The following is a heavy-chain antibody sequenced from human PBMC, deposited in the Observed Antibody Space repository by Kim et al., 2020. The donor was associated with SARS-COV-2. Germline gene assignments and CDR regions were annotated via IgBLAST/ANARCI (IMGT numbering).Heavy chain of an antibody. D-gene: IGHD3-3*01. CDR3: TTGGSYYDFWSGYPMDV. V-gene: IGHV3-15*01. Sequence: VKGRFTISRNDSKNTLYLQMNSLKTEDTAVYYCTTGGSYYDFWSGYPMDVWGKGTTVTVSS. J-gene: IGHJ6*03.